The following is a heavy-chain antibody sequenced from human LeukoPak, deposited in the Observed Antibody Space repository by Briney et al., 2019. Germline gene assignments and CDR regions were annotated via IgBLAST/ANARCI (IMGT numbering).Heavy chain of an antibody. V-gene: IGHV1-69*13. CDR1: GGTFSSYA. Sequence: SVKVSCKASGGTFSSYAISWVRQAPGQGLEWMGGIIPIFGTANYAQKFQGRVTITADETTSTAYMELSSLRSEDTAVYYCARDEGSGSYYIFDYWGQGTLVTVSS. CDR2: IIPIFGTA. CDR3: ARDEGSGSYYIFDY. D-gene: IGHD3-10*01. J-gene: IGHJ4*02.